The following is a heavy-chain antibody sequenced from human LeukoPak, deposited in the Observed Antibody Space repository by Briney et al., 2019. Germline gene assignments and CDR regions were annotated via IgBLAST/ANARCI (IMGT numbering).Heavy chain of an antibody. CDR3: ARGGGVVVTAMSAFDI. CDR2: ISDSSRHI. J-gene: IGHJ3*02. Sequence: GGSLRLSCAASGYTFSRYSVNWVRQAPGKGLEWVSCISDSSRHIYYADSVKGRFTISRDNAKSSASLQMNSLRVDDTAVYYCARGGGVVVTAMSAFDIWGQGTMVTVSS. D-gene: IGHD2-21*02. CDR1: GYTFSRYS. V-gene: IGHV3-21*01.